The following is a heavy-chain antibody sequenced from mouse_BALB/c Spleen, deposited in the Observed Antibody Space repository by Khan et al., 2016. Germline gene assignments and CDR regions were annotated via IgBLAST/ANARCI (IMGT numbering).Heavy chain of an antibody. CDR2: ISYSGST. CDR3: ARRYYRYDDALDY. Sequence: QTQESGPGLVKPSQSLSLTCTVTGYSITSDYAWNWIRQFPGNKLEWMGYISYSGSTNYNPSLKSRISITRDTSKNKFFLQLNSVTTEDTATYYCARRYYRYDDALDYWGQGTSVTVSS. V-gene: IGHV3-2*02. CDR1: GYSITSDYA. J-gene: IGHJ4*01. D-gene: IGHD2-14*01.